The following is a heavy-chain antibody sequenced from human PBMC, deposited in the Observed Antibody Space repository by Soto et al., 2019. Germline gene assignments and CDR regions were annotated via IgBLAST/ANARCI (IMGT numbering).Heavy chain of an antibody. J-gene: IGHJ6*02. Sequence: VESLTTFCQGSGYSFTSYCIGLVPQMPGKGLEWMGIIYHGDSDTRYSPSFQGQVTISSDKSISTAYLQWSSLKASDTAMYYCARLPSIVGATAYYYYGMDVWGQGTTVTVSS. CDR2: IYHGDSDT. D-gene: IGHD1-26*01. V-gene: IGHV5-51*01. CDR3: ARLPSIVGATAYYYYGMDV. CDR1: GYSFTSYC.